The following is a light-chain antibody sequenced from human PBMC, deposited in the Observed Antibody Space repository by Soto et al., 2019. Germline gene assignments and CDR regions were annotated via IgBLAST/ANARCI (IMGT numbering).Light chain of an antibody. Sequence: EVVMTQSPATLSVSPGERVTLSCRASQSVSTNFVWYQQKPGQPPKLLFYDSSTRATGIPARFSGSGSGTAFTLTISSLQSEDFAVYYCQQFKIWPPWTFGQGTKVEIK. CDR3: QQFKIWPPWT. J-gene: IGKJ1*01. CDR1: QSVSTN. V-gene: IGKV3-15*01. CDR2: DSS.